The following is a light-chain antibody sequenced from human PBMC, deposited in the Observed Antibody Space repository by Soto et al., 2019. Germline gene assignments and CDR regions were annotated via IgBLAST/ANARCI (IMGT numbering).Light chain of an antibody. CDR1: QGIARR. V-gene: IGKV1-12*01. J-gene: IGKJ1*01. Sequence: DIQMAQAPSSVSASVGDRVTITCRASQGIARRLAWYQQKPGKAPNLLIYAASSLQRVVPSRFSDSESVTDFTRTISILQAEDLATCCCQQANTFPRTFGQGTKLEFK. CDR2: AAS. CDR3: QQANTFPRT.